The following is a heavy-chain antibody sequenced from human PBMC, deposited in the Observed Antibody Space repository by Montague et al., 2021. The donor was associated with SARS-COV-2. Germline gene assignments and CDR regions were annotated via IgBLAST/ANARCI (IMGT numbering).Heavy chain of an antibody. CDR2: IYHSGST. CDR3: ARTLWFGELLSYYYYGMDV. V-gene: IGHV4-4*02. CDR1: GGSISSSNW. Sequence: SETLSLTCAVSGGSISSSNWWSWVRQPPGKGLEWIGEIYHSGSTNYNPSLKSRVTISVDKSKNQFSPKLSSVTAADTAVYYCARTLWFGELLSYYYYGMDVWGQGTTVTVSS. J-gene: IGHJ6*02. D-gene: IGHD3-10*01.